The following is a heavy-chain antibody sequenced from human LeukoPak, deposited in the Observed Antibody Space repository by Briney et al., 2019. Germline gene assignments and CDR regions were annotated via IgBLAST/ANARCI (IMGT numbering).Heavy chain of an antibody. V-gene: IGHV1-18*01. CDR1: GYSFTTYG. CDR3: ARGPNPSD. Sequence: ASVKVSCKASGYSFTTYGISWVRQAPGQGLEWMGWITAYKGNTRYAQTNYVRQFQGRLTMTTDTSTSTAYMELSSLRSEDTAVYYCARGPNPSDWGQGTLVTVSS. CDR2: ITAYKGNTRYAQT. J-gene: IGHJ4*02.